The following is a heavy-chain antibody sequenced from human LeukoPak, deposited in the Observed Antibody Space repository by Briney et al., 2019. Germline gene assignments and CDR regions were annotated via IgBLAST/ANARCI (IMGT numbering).Heavy chain of an antibody. D-gene: IGHD3-22*01. Sequence: PGGSLRLSCAASGFTFSSYGIHWVRQAPGKGLEWVAVISNDGSNKFCADSVKGRFTISRDNSKNTLYLQMNSLRAEDTAVYYCARLRSSGYSNYYYYGMDVWGQGTTVTVSS. CDR1: GFTFSSYG. J-gene: IGHJ6*02. CDR2: ISNDGSNK. V-gene: IGHV3-30*03. CDR3: ARLRSSGYSNYYYYGMDV.